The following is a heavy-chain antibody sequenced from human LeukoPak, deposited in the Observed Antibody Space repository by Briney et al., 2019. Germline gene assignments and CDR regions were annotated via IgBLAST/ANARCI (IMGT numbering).Heavy chain of an antibody. D-gene: IGHD3-3*01. CDR3: ARQAGYYDFWSGYYRGYYFDY. CDR1: GGSISSSSYY. CDR2: IYYSGST. Sequence: SETLSLTCTVSGGSISSSSYYWGWIRQPPGKGLEWIGSIYYSGSTYYNPSLKSRVTISVDTSKNQFSLKLSSVTAADTAVYYCARQAGYYDFWSGYYRGYYFDYWGQGTLVTVSS. V-gene: IGHV4-39*01. J-gene: IGHJ4*02.